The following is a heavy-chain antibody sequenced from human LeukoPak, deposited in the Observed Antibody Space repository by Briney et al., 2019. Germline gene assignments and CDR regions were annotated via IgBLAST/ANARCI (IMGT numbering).Heavy chain of an antibody. Sequence: ASVKVSCKASGYTFTSYGISWVRQAPGQGLEWMGWISAYNGNTNYAQKLQGRVTMTTDKSTSTAYMELRSLRSDDTAVYYCARDFTAYCGGDSYVHDYWGQGTLVTVSS. V-gene: IGHV1-18*01. CDR1: GYTFTSYG. CDR3: ARDFTAYCGGDSYVHDY. CDR2: ISAYNGNT. D-gene: IGHD2-21*01. J-gene: IGHJ4*02.